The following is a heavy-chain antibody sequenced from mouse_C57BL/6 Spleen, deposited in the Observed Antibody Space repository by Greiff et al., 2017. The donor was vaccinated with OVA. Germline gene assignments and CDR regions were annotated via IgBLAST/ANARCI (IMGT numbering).Heavy chain of an antibody. Sequence: VQLQQSGAELVRPGASVKLSCTASGFNIKDDYMHWVKQRPEQGLEWIGWIDPENGDTEYASKFQGKATITADTSSNTAYLQLSSLTSEDTAVYYCTTTPPMIDYAMDDWGQGTSVTVSS. D-gene: IGHD2-4*01. CDR1: GFNIKDDY. J-gene: IGHJ4*01. CDR2: IDPENGDT. V-gene: IGHV14-4*01. CDR3: TTTPPMIDYAMDD.